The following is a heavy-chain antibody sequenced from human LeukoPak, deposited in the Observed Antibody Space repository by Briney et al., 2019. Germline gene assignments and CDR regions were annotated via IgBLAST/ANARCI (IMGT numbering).Heavy chain of an antibody. D-gene: IGHD3-3*01. CDR3: ARGRKPNYDFWSGPNNGAFDI. CDR2: ISSSSSYI. J-gene: IGHJ3*02. Sequence: GGSLRLSCAASGFTFSSYSMNWVRHAPGKGPEWVSSISSSSSYIYYADSVKGRFTISRDNAKNSLYLQMNSLRAEDTAVYYCARGRKPNYDFWSGPNNGAFDIWGQGTMVTVSS. CDR1: GFTFSSYS. V-gene: IGHV3-21*01.